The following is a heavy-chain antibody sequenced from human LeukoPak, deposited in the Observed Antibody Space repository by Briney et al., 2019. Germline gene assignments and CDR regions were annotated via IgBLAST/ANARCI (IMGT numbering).Heavy chain of an antibody. CDR3: ARERYGDYDPSYYYYYMDV. CDR2: IYHSGST. V-gene: IGHV4-30-2*01. D-gene: IGHD4-17*01. CDR1: GGSISSGGYY. Sequence: SQTLSLTCTVSGGSISSGGYYWSWIRQPPGKGLEWIGYIYHSGSTNYNPSLKSRVTMSVDTSKNQFSLKLSSVTAADTAVYYCARERYGDYDPSYYYYYMDVWGKGTTVTVSS. J-gene: IGHJ6*03.